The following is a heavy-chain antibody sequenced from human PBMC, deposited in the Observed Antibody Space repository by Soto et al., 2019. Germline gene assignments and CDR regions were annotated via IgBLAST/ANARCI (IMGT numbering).Heavy chain of an antibody. CDR1: DKTFLSYG. J-gene: IGHJ4*02. CDR2: ISPYNGNT. Sequence: QVQLVKSGAEVKKPGDSVKVSCKASDKTFLSYGISWVRQGPGQGLEWMGWISPYNGNTNYAQKLQGRVTMTTDTSASTAYMELMSLRSDDTAVYYCATHIYTFMVFRGWGQGSLITVSS. D-gene: IGHD5-18*01. V-gene: IGHV1-18*01. CDR3: ATHIYTFMVFRG.